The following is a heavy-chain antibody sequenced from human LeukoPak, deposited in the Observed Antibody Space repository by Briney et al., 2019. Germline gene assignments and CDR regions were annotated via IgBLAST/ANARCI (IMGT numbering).Heavy chain of an antibody. V-gene: IGHV4-34*01. J-gene: IGHJ4*02. D-gene: IGHD3-16*02. CDR2: INHSGST. CDR1: GGSFSGYY. Sequence: SETLSLTCAVYGGSFSGYYWSWIRQPPGKGLEWIGEINHSGSTNYNPSLKSRVTISVDTSKNQFSLKLSSVTAADTAVYYRARHLTYYDYVWGSYRHPLSFDYWGQGTLVTVSS. CDR3: ARHLTYYDYVWGSYRHPLSFDY.